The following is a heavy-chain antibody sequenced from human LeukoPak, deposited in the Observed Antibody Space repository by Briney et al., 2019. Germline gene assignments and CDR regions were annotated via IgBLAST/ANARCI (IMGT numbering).Heavy chain of an antibody. CDR3: ARDIDTMTNAFDI. Sequence: SGTLSLTCTVSGGSISSYYWSWIRQPPGKGLEWIGYFYYSGSTNYNPSLKSRVTISVDTSKNQFSLKLSSVTAADTAVYYCARDIDTMTNAFDIWGQGTMVTVSS. CDR2: FYYSGST. V-gene: IGHV4-59*01. CDR1: GGSISSYY. J-gene: IGHJ3*02. D-gene: IGHD3-22*01.